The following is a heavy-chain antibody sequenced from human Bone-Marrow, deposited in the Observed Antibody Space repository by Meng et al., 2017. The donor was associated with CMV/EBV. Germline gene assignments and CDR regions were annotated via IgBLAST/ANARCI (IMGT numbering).Heavy chain of an antibody. V-gene: IGHV1-69*10. J-gene: IGHJ6*02. CDR3: ARDMSNWGFYYGMDV. Sequence: SVKVSCKASGGTFSSYAISWVRQAPGQGLEWMGGIIPILGIANYAQKFQGRVTITADKSTSTAYMELSSLRSEDTAVYYCARDMSNWGFYYGMDVWGQGTTVTVSS. CDR2: IIPILGIA. D-gene: IGHD7-27*01. CDR1: GGTFSSYA.